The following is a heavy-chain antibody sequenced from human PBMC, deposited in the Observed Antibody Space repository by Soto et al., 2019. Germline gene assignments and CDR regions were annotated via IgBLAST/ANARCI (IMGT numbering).Heavy chain of an antibody. CDR2: IYYSGST. Sequence: SETLSLTCTVSGGSVSSGDYYWSWIRQPPGKGLEWIGYIYYSGSTYYNPSLKSRISMSVDTSKNQFSLKLTSVTAADTAMYYCARVLAQIDSWGQGTLVTVSS. J-gene: IGHJ4*02. CDR1: GGSVSSGDYY. CDR3: ARVLAQIDS. D-gene: IGHD3-3*01. V-gene: IGHV4-30-4*01.